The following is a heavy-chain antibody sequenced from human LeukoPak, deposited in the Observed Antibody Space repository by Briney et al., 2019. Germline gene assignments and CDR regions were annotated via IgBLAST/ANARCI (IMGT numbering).Heavy chain of an antibody. V-gene: IGHV1-69*01. Sequence: GSSVKVSCKASGGTFSSYAISWVRQAPGQGLEWMGGIIPIFGTANYAQKFQGRVTITADESTSTAYMELSSLRSEDTAVYYCASDPSATTGRFDYWGQGTLVTVSS. D-gene: IGHD1-26*01. CDR2: IIPIFGTA. J-gene: IGHJ4*02. CDR1: GGTFSSYA. CDR3: ASDPSATTGRFDY.